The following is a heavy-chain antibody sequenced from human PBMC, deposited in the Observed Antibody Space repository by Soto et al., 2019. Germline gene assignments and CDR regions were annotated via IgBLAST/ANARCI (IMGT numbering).Heavy chain of an antibody. Sequence: PSETLSLTCAVSGDSITGDNWWSWVRQPPGKGLEWIGEIHHSGATNYNPSLKRRVTISVDKSKNQFSLELISVTAADTAVYYCARAGSSGTWGQGTLVTVAS. V-gene: IGHV4-4*02. CDR2: IHHSGAT. J-gene: IGHJ4*02. CDR3: ARAGSSGT. D-gene: IGHD3-22*01. CDR1: GDSITGDNW.